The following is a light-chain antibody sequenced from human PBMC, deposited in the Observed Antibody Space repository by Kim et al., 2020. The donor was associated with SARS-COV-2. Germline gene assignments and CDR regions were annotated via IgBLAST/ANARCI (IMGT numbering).Light chain of an antibody. V-gene: IGLV2-11*01. CDR1: SSDFGGYNY. Sequence: GPSVTISGTGTSSDFGGYNYVSWYQQHPGKAPKLMIYDVSKRPSGVPDRFSGSKSGNTASLTISGLQAEDEADYYCCSYAGSYSYVFGTGTKVTVL. CDR3: CSYAGSYSYV. J-gene: IGLJ1*01. CDR2: DVS.